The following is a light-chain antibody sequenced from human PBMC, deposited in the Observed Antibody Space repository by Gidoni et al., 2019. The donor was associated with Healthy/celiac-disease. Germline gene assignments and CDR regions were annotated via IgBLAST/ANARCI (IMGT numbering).Light chain of an antibody. CDR3: QQYGSSPRT. J-gene: IGKJ1*01. V-gene: IGKV3-20*01. CDR1: QSVSSSY. Sequence: ELVLKPSPGTLSLSPGERATLSCRASQSVSSSYLAWYQQKPGQAPRLLIYGASSRATGIPDRFSGSGSGTDFTLTISRLEPEDFAVYYCQQYGSSPRTFGQGTKVEIK. CDR2: GAS.